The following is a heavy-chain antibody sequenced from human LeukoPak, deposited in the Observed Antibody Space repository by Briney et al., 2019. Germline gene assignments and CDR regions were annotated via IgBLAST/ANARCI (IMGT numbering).Heavy chain of an antibody. CDR3: ARGRYTFDY. CDR2: IYYSGST. Sequence: SETLSLTCTVSGGSISGYYWTWIRQPPGRGLEYIGYIYYSGSTNHNPSLKSRVTISVDTSKNQFSLKLSSVTAADTAVYYCARGRYTFDYWGQGTLVTVSS. CDR1: GGSISGYY. J-gene: IGHJ4*02. V-gene: IGHV4-59*01. D-gene: IGHD1-1*01.